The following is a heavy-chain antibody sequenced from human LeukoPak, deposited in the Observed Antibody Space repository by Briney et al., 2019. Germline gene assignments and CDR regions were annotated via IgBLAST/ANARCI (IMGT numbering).Heavy chain of an antibody. CDR2: INHSGST. Sequence: SETLSLTCAVSGGSISSSNWWSWVRQPPGKGLEWIGEINHSGSTNYNPSLKSRVTISVDTSKNQFSLKLSSVTAADTAVYYCARNYGDYAGMDVWGQGTTVTVSS. J-gene: IGHJ6*02. D-gene: IGHD4-17*01. V-gene: IGHV4-4*02. CDR1: GGSISSSNW. CDR3: ARNYGDYAGMDV.